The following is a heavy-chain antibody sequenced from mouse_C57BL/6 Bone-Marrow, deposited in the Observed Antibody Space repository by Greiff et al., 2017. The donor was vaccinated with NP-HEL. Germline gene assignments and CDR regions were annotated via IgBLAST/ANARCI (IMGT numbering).Heavy chain of an antibody. V-gene: IGHV1-82*01. J-gene: IGHJ4*01. CDR3: ARQSSGYSYYAMDY. CDR1: GYAFSSSW. Sequence: QVQLKESGPELVKPGASVKISCKASGYAFSSSWMNWVKQRPGKGLEWIGRIYPGDGDTNYNGKFKGKATLTADKSSSTAYMQLSSLTSEDSAVYFCARQSSGYSYYAMDYWGQGTSVTVSS. CDR2: IYPGDGDT. D-gene: IGHD3-2*02.